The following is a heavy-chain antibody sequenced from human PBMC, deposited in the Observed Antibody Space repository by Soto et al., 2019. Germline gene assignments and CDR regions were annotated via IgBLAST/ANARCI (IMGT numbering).Heavy chain of an antibody. J-gene: IGHJ4*02. V-gene: IGHV4-59*01. Sequence: SSTXSLTCTFAVCCIIIYYCSLIRHPPGKGLELIGYIYYSWSTNYNPSLKSRVNISVDTSKKQFSMKLSSVNAADTAVYYCARVRPYYDYVWGRFTKYYFEYWGQGTLV. CDR2: IYYSWST. CDR1: VCCIIIYY. CDR3: ARVRPYYDYVWGRFTKYYFEY. D-gene: IGHD3-16*01.